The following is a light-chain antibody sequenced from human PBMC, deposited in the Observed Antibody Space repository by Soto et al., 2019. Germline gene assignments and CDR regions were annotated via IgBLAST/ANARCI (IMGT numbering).Light chain of an antibody. CDR1: QSVSSY. V-gene: IGKV3-11*01. J-gene: IGKJ1*01. CDR2: DAS. CDR3: QQTHSTFLT. Sequence: EIVLTQSPATLSLSPGERATLSCRASQSVSSYLAWYQQKPGKAPRLLIYDASNLQGGVPARFSGSGSGTGFTLTISGLQPEDLATYYCQQTHSTFLTFGQGTKV.